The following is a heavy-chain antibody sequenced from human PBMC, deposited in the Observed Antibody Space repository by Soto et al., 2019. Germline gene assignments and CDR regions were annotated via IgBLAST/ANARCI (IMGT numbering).Heavy chain of an antibody. CDR2: IYCSGST. CDR1: GGSINDFY. D-gene: IGHD6-6*01. CDR3: ARVGGVAARTFDY. V-gene: IGHV4-59*01. J-gene: IGHJ4*02. Sequence: PSETLSLTCTVSGGSINDFYWSWIRQPPGKGLEWIGYIYCSGSTDYNPSLKGRVTISVDTSKNQFSLKLRSVTAADTAVYYCARVGGVAARTFDYWGQGTLVTVSS.